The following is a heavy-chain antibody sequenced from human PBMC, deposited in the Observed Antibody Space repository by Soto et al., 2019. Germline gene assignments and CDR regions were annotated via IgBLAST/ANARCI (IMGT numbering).Heavy chain of an antibody. V-gene: IGHV4-59*01. CDR1: GGSISSYY. CDR2: IYYSGST. Sequence: QVQLQESGPGLVKPSETLSLTCTVSGGSISSYYWSWIRQPPGKGLEWIGYIYYSGSTNYNPSLKSRVTISVDTSKNQFSLKLSSVTAADTAVYYCARAEELLFLEWGFAGDGRYFDYWGQGTLVTVSS. J-gene: IGHJ4*02. CDR3: ARAEELLFLEWGFAGDGRYFDY. D-gene: IGHD3-3*01.